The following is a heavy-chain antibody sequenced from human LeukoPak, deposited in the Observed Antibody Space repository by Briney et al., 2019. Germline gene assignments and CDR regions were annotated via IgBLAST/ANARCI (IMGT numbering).Heavy chain of an antibody. CDR1: GFTFSNYA. Sequence: GGSLRLSCAASGFTFSNYAMTWVRQAPGPGLEWISSVTGSGGATFYAASVRGRFTISRDNSRSTLHLQMDSLRAEDTAVYYCAKGVSAGKVDWFDRWGQGTLVTVSS. CDR3: AKGVSAGKVDWFDR. D-gene: IGHD6-13*01. CDR2: VTGSGGAT. J-gene: IGHJ5*02. V-gene: IGHV3-23*01.